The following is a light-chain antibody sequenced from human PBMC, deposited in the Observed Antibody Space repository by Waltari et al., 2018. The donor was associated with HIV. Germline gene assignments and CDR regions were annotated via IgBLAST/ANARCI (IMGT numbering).Light chain of an antibody. V-gene: IGKV1-5*03. CDR2: GAS. CDR3: QQYDIYPYT. Sequence: DIQMTQSPSTLSASVGDRVTITCRASQSISGWLAWFQQKPGKAPRLLIYGASNLESGLPSRFSGTGSGAEFTLTISSLQPDDFGTYYCQQYDIYPYTFGQGTKLEI. CDR1: QSISGW. J-gene: IGKJ2*01.